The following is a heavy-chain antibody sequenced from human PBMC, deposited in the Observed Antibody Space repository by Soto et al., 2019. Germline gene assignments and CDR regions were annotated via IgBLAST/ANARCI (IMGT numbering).Heavy chain of an antibody. J-gene: IGHJ6*02. CDR2: ISSSSSYI. Sequence: EVQLVESGGGLVKPGGSLRLSCAASGFTFSSYSMNWVRQAPGKGLEWVSSISSSSSYIYYADSVKGRFTIYRDNAKNSLYLQMNSLRAEDTAVYYCARAGGYCSGGSCYSEDYYYYYGMDVWGQGTTVTVSS. V-gene: IGHV3-21*01. CDR3: ARAGGYCSGGSCYSEDYYYYYGMDV. D-gene: IGHD2-15*01. CDR1: GFTFSSYS.